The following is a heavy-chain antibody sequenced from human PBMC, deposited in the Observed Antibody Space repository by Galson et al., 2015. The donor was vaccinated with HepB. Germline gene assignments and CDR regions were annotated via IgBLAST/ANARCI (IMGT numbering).Heavy chain of an antibody. CDR1: GFTFSQHW. D-gene: IGHD3-10*01. V-gene: IGHV3-74*01. CDR2: INGDGSAT. Sequence: SLRLSCAASGFTFSQHWMHWVRQAPGKGLVWVSRINGDGSATDHADSVKGRFTISRDNAKNTLYLEMNNLRDEDTARYYCVRDPDYYGSGSYLTHDAFDIWGQGTMVTVS. CDR3: VRDPDYYGSGSYLTHDAFDI. J-gene: IGHJ3*02.